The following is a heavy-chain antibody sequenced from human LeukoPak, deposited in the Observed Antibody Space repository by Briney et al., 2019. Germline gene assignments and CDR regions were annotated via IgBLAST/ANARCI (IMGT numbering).Heavy chain of an antibody. CDR3: AKPPNFGGNSP. J-gene: IGHJ5*02. V-gene: IGHV3-23*01. D-gene: IGHD4-23*01. Sequence: GGSLRLFCAASGFTFSSYAMSWVRQAPGKGLEWVSAISGSGGSTYYADSVKGRFTISRDNSKNTLYLQMNSLRAEDTAVYYCAKPPNFGGNSPWGQGTLVTVSS. CDR1: GFTFSSYA. CDR2: ISGSGGST.